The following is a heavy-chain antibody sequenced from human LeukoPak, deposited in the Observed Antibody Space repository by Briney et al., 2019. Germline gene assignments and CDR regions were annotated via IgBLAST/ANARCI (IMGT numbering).Heavy chain of an antibody. V-gene: IGHV3-9*01. CDR1: GFTFADYA. D-gene: IGHD3-9*01. CDR2: ISWNSGSI. CDR3: AREPPYDILTGYKNNFDY. J-gene: IGHJ4*02. Sequence: GRSLRLSCAASGFTFADYAMHWVRQPPGKGLEWVSGISWNSGSIGYADSVKGRFTISRDNAKNSLYLQMNSLRAEDTAVYYCAREPPYDILTGYKNNFDYWGQGTLVTVSS.